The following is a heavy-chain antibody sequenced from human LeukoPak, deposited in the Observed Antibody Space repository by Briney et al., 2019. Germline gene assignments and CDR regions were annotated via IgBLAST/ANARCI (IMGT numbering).Heavy chain of an antibody. J-gene: IGHJ4*02. CDR2: IYHSGST. D-gene: IGHD5-18*01. Sequence: KASQTLSLTCAVSGGSISSGGYSWSWIRQPPGKGLEWIGYIYHSGSTNYNPSLKSRVTISVDTSKNQFSLKLSSVTAADTAVYYCARGHPLRGYSYGYATTFDYWGQGTLVTVSS. CDR3: ARGHPLRGYSYGYATTFDY. V-gene: IGHV4-30-2*01. CDR1: GGSISSGGYS.